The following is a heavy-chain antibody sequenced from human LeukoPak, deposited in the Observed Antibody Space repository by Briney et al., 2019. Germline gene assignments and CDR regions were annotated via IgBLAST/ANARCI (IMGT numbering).Heavy chain of an antibody. CDR2: ISGSGGST. CDR1: GFTFSNYA. V-gene: IGHV3-23*01. J-gene: IGHJ4*02. D-gene: IGHD5-18*01. Sequence: GGSLRLSCAASGFTFSNYAMSWVRQAPGKGLEWVSAISGSGGSTYYADSVKGRFTISRDNSKNTLYLQMNSLRAEDTAVYYCAKGGQLWLSQTDYWGQGTLVTVSS. CDR3: AKGGQLWLSQTDY.